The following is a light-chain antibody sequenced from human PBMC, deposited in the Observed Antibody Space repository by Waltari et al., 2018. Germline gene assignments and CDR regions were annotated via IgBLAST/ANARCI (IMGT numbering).Light chain of an antibody. V-gene: IGLV2-14*03. J-gene: IGLJ2*01. Sequence: QSALTQPASVSGSPGQSITISCTGTSSDVGGYNYVSWYQQHPGKAPKLILYDVSNRPSGVSNRFSGSKSGNTASLTISGLQAEDEADYYCSSYTSSSTSVVFGGGTKLTVL. CDR2: DVS. CDR3: SSYTSSSTSVV. CDR1: SSDVGGYNY.